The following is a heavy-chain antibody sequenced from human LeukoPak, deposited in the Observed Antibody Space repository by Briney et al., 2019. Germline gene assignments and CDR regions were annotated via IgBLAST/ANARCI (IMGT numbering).Heavy chain of an antibody. Sequence: GSLRLSCAASGFTVSSNYMSWVRQAPGKGLEWIGRIYTSGSTNYNPSLKSRVTMSVDTSKNQFSLKLSSVTAADTAVYYCAMGSAFDIWGQGTMVTVSS. D-gene: IGHD1-26*01. CDR2: IYTSGST. CDR3: AMGSAFDI. V-gene: IGHV4-4*07. CDR1: GFTVSSNY. J-gene: IGHJ3*02.